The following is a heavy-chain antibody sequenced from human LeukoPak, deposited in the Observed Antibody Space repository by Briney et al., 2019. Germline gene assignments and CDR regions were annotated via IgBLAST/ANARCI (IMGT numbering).Heavy chain of an antibody. CDR3: ARKFSGGFSNFDS. V-gene: IGHV1-69*13. CDR1: GGTFSSYA. Sequence: ASVKVSCKASGGTFSSYAISWVRQAPGQGLEWMGGIIPIFGTANYAQKFQGRVTITADESTSTAYMELSSLRSEDTAVYYCARKFSGGFSNFDSWGQGTLVTVSS. D-gene: IGHD4-23*01. CDR2: IIPIFGTA. J-gene: IGHJ4*02.